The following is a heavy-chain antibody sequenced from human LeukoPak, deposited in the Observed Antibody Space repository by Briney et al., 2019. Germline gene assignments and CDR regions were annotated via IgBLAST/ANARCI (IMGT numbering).Heavy chain of an antibody. V-gene: IGHV3-30*02. D-gene: IGHD2-2*01. CDR2: IRYDGSNK. CDR3: AKDPPIVVVPAPNPHDAFDI. Sequence: GGSLRLSCAASGFTFSSYGMHWVRQAPGKGLEWVAFIRYDGSNKYYADSVKGRFTISRDNSKNTLYLQMNSLRAEDTAVYYCAKDPPIVVVPAPNPHDAFDIWGQGTMVTVSS. J-gene: IGHJ3*02. CDR1: GFTFSSYG.